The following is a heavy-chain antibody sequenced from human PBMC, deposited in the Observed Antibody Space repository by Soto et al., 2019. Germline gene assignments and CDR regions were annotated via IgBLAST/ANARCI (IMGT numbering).Heavy chain of an antibody. V-gene: IGHV4-34*01. J-gene: IGHJ4*02. Sequence: SETLSLTCAVYGGSFSGYYWSWIRQPPGKGLEWIGEINHSGSTNYNPSLKSRVTISVDTSKNQFSLKLSSVTAADTAVYYCARGGRYGYFDYWGQGTLVTVSS. D-gene: IGHD4-17*01. CDR1: GGSFSGYY. CDR2: INHSGST. CDR3: ARGGRYGYFDY.